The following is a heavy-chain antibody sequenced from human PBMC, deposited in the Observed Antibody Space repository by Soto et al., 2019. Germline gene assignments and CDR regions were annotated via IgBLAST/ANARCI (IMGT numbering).Heavy chain of an antibody. J-gene: IGHJ6*02. D-gene: IGHD3-10*01. CDR2: INYIGRTT. CDR1: GFTFSSYA. CDR3: VKHRGSGKTYYYYMDF. V-gene: IGHV3-23*04. Sequence: EVQLVESGGGLVQPGGSLRLSCETSGFTFSSYAMTWVRQAPGMGLEWVAVINYIGRTTFHAQSVKGRFTISRDNAMNKVFLHTDSLRAEDTAVEDWVKHRGSGKTYYYYMDFWGLGTPVIVSS.